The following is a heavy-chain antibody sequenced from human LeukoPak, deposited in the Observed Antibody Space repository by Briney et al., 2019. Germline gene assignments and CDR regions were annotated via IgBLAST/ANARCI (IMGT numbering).Heavy chain of an antibody. J-gene: IGHJ4*02. Sequence: ESLKISWKGSGYTFTGYYIHWGRQAPGQGLEWMLLINPNSGCTNYPQKFQGRVTMTRDTSINTAYMELSRLRSDDTAVYYCARGRNSVYYFNVVAPSYFDYWGQGTLVTVSS. CDR2: INPNSGCT. CDR3: ARGRNSVYYFNVVAPSYFDY. CDR1: GYTFTGYY. D-gene: IGHD3-22*01. V-gene: IGHV1-2*06.